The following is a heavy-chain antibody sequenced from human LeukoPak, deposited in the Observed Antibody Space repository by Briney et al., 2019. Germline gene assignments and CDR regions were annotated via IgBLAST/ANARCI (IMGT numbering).Heavy chain of an antibody. CDR2: INPNSGDT. V-gene: IGHV1-2*02. D-gene: IGHD3-10*01. J-gene: IGHJ4*02. CDR3: AGPAYYYGAGSWPY. Sequence: GASVKVSCKASGYIFSDYYIHWVRQAPGQGLEWMGWINPNSGDTNYAQRFQGRVTMTRDTPINTAYMELSRLTSDDTAVYYCAGPAYYYGAGSWPYWGQGSLVTVSS. CDR1: GYIFSDYY.